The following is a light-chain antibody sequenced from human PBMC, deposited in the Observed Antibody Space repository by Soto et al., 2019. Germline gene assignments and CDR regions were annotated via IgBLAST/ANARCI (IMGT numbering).Light chain of an antibody. V-gene: IGKV3-15*01. Sequence: EIVMTQSPGTLSVSPGERVTLSCRASQSVGSDVAWYQQKPGQAPRLLILGASTRATHSPARFSGSGSGTESTLTISRLQSEAFAVYYCQQYNNCRPYSFGQGTRLEIK. CDR3: QQYNNCRPYS. J-gene: IGKJ2*01. CDR1: QSVGSD. CDR2: GAS.